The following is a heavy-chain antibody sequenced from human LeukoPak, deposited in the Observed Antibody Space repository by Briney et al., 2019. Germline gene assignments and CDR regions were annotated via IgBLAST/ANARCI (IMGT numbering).Heavy chain of an antibody. Sequence: PGGSLRLSCAASGFTFSNAWMSWVRQAPRKGLEWVARINSKTDGGITDYAAPVKDRITISRDDSKNALYLQMNSLKTEATAVYYCTTDPRPVYYDSSGYGRNDAFDIWGQGTMVTVSS. CDR2: INSKTDGGIT. D-gene: IGHD3-22*01. J-gene: IGHJ3*02. CDR1: GFTFSNAW. V-gene: IGHV3-15*01. CDR3: TTDPRPVYYDSSGYGRNDAFDI.